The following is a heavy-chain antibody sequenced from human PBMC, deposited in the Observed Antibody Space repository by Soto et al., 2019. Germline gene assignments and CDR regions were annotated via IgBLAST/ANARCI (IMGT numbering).Heavy chain of an antibody. V-gene: IGHV3-30*18. Sequence: VGSLRLSCAASGFTFSSYGMHWVRQAPGKGLEWVAVISYDGSNKYYADSVKGRFTISRDNSKSTLYLQMNSLRAEDTAVYYCAKDFKGYFSGGSCYSSPPHFYYYYGMDVWGQGTTVTVSS. CDR3: AKDFKGYFSGGSCYSSPPHFYYYYGMDV. D-gene: IGHD2-15*01. CDR2: ISYDGSNK. J-gene: IGHJ6*02. CDR1: GFTFSSYG.